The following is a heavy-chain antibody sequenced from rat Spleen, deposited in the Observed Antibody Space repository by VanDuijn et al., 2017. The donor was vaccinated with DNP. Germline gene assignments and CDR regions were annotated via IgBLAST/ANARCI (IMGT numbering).Heavy chain of an antibody. CDR1: GFTFSNYD. CDR3: ARHVAGMDA. J-gene: IGHJ4*01. CDR2: VSPSGGRT. V-gene: IGHV5-25*01. Sequence: EVQLVESGGGSVQPGRSLKLSCAASGFTFSNYDMAWVRQAPTKGLEWVAAVSPSGGRTYYRDSVKGRFTISRDNAKSTLYLQMNSLRSEDTATYYCARHVAGMDAWGQGTSVTVSS.